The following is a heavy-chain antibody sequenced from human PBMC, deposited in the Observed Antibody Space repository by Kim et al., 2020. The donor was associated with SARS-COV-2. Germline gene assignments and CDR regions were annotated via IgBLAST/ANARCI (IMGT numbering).Heavy chain of an antibody. V-gene: IGHV3-74*01. CDR3: ARDRLRGMDV. Sequence: GGSLRLSCAASGFTFSNYWMHWVRQAPGKGLVWVSRITGDCSNTNYADSVRGRFTISRDNAKNTLYLQMNSLRAEDTAVYYCARDRLRGMDVWGQGTTVTVSS. D-gene: IGHD4-17*01. CDR1: GFTFSNYW. J-gene: IGHJ6*02. CDR2: ITGDCSNT.